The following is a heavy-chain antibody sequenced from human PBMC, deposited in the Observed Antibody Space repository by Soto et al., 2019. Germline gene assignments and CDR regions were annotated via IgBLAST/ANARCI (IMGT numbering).Heavy chain of an antibody. CDR3: ARDSRNYSYYMDV. J-gene: IGHJ6*03. CDR1: GFTFSSYN. Sequence: PGGSLRLSCAASGFTFSSYNMNWVRQAPGKGLEWISDISLSSSTIFYADSVKGRFTISRDNAKNSLYLQMNSLRAEDTAVYYCARDSRNYSYYMDVWGKGTMVTVSS. CDR2: ISLSSSTI. V-gene: IGHV3-48*01.